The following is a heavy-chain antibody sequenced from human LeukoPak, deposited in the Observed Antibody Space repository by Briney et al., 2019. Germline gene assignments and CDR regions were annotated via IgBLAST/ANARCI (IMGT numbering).Heavy chain of an antibody. V-gene: IGHV3-49*03. CDR1: GFTFGVYG. J-gene: IGHJ4*02. D-gene: IGHD4-17*01. CDR2: IRSKDYGGTA. CDR3: TRVGRGFGDNSFDY. Sequence: GGSLRLSCTASGFTFGVYGMTWFRQAPGKGLEWVGFIRSKDYGGTAEYAASVKGRFTVSRDDSKSIAYLQLNSLKTEDTAVYYCTRVGRGFGDNSFDYWGQGILVTVSS.